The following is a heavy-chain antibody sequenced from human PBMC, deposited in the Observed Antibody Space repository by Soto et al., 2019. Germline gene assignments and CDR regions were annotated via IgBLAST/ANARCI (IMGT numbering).Heavy chain of an antibody. D-gene: IGHD2-2*01. CDR2: IYSDGST. CDR1: GFTVSSSY. CDR3: ARDTSYNLDY. V-gene: IGHV3-53*01. J-gene: IGHJ4*02. Sequence: PGGSLRLSCAASGFTVSSSYMSWVRQAPGKGLEWVSLIYSDGSTHYAGSVKGRCTMSRDNSKNTLYLQMNSLRVEDTAVYYSARDTSYNLDYWGQGTLVTVSS.